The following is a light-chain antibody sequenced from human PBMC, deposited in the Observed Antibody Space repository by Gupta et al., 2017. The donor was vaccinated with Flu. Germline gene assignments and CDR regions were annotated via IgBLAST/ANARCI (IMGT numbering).Light chain of an antibody. V-gene: IGLV2-23*02. CDR1: SSDVGIYNL. J-gene: IGLJ2*01. CDR3: CSDAGSSTVI. CDR2: EVT. Sequence: QSALTQPASVSGSPGQSITISCTGTSSDVGIYNLVSWYQQYPGKAPKIMIYEVTKRPSGVSNRFSGSKSGITASLTISGLQAEDEADYYCCSDAGSSTVIFGGVTKLTVL.